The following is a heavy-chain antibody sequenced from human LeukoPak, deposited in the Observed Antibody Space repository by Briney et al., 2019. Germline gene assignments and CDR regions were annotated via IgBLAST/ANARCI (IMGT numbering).Heavy chain of an antibody. CDR3: ARHSITMVQGVPFDY. J-gene: IGHJ4*02. Sequence: SETLSLTCTVSGGSISSISYYWGWIRQPPGKGLEWIGSIYYSGSTYYNPSLKSRVTISVDTSKNQFSLKLSSVTAADTAVYYCARHSITMVQGVPFDYWGQGTLVTVSS. D-gene: IGHD3-10*01. V-gene: IGHV4-39*01. CDR2: IYYSGST. CDR1: GGSISSISYY.